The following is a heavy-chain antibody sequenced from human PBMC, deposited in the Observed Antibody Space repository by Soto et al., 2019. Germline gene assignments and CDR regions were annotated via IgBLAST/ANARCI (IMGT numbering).Heavy chain of an antibody. CDR2: IRGEDYGGTT. CDR1: GFTFGAYT. V-gene: IGHV3-49*03. D-gene: IGHD6-13*01. J-gene: IGHJ4*02. CDR3: TRVVAAAGDH. Sequence: EVQVVESGGAWVQPGRSLRLSCSTSGFTFGAYTMTWFRQAPGKGLEWVAFIRGEDYGGTTEYAASVKGRLTVSRDNSKGVAYLEMNNLKSDDTAVYYCTRVVAAAGDHWGRGTLVTVSS.